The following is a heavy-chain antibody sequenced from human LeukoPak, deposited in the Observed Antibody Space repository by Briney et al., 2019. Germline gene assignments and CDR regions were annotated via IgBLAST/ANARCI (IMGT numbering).Heavy chain of an antibody. J-gene: IGHJ4*02. V-gene: IGHV4-34*01. D-gene: IGHD6-6*01. CDR2: INHSGST. CDR1: GGSISSYY. CDR3: ARAGSSPPDY. Sequence: PSETLSLTCTVSGGSISSYYWSWIRQPPGKGLEWIGEINHSGSTNYNPSLKSRVTISVDTSKNQFSLKLSSVTAADTAVYYCARAGSSPPDYWGQGTLVTVSS.